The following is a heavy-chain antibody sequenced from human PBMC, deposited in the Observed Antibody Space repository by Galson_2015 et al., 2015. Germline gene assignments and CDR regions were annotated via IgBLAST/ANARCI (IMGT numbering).Heavy chain of an antibody. CDR2: IIPIFGTA. CDR1: GGTFSSYA. V-gene: IGHV1-69*13. Sequence: SVKVSCKASGGTFSSYAISWVRQAPGQGLEWMGGIIPIFGTANYAQKFQGRVTITADESTSTAYMELSSLRSEDTAVYYCARGGYCSSTSCYLFWFDPWGQGTLVTVSS. D-gene: IGHD2-2*01. CDR3: ARGGYCSSTSCYLFWFDP. J-gene: IGHJ5*02.